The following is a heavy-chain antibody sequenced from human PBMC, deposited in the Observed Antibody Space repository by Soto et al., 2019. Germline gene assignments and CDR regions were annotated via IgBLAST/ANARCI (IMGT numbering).Heavy chain of an antibody. D-gene: IGHD2-2*01. CDR2: INSDGSST. CDR3: ALNHSTSYGYYYYYLAV. Sequence: GGSLRLSCAASGFTFNKYWMHWVRQAPGKGLVWVSRINSDGSSTNYADSVKGRFTISRDNAKNTLYLQMNSLRAEATAVYYCALNHSTSYGYYYYYLAVSGRGTTVTVSS. J-gene: IGHJ6*03. CDR1: GFTFNKYW. V-gene: IGHV3-74*01.